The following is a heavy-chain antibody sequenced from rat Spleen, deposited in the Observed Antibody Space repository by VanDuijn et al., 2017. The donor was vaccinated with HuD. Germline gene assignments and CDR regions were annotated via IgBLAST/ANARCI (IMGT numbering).Heavy chain of an antibody. V-gene: IGHV5-7*01. Sequence: EVQLVESGGGLVQPGRSLTLSCAASGFTFSPFAMAWVRQAPKQGLEWVATITSGGSKTYYPDSVKGRFTISRDNAKSTLYLQMDSLRSEDTATYYCAKKGTYYGYLYVMDAWGQGASVTVSS. D-gene: IGHD1-9*01. CDR1: GFTFSPFA. CDR2: ITSGGSKT. CDR3: AKKGTYYGYLYVMDA. J-gene: IGHJ4*01.